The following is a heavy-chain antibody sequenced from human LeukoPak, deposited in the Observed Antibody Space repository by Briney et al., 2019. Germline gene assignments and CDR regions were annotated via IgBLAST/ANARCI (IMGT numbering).Heavy chain of an antibody. V-gene: IGHV3-48*01. J-gene: IGHJ3*02. CDR3: ARGSTWGYDAFEI. Sequence: PGGSLRLSCAASGFTFSSYSMNWVRQAPGKGLEWVSYISSSSSSTIYYADSVKGRFAMSRDNAKNSLYLQMNSLRAEDTAVYYCARGSTWGYDAFEIWGQGTMVTVSS. CDR1: GFTFSSYS. D-gene: IGHD3-16*01. CDR2: ISSSSSSTI.